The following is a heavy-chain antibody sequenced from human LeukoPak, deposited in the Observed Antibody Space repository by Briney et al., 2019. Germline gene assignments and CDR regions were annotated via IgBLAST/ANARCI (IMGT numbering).Heavy chain of an antibody. D-gene: IGHD6-19*01. CDR2: IIPIFGTA. CDR1: GGTFSSYA. J-gene: IGHJ3*02. V-gene: IGHV1-69*06. Sequence: GASVKVSCKASGGTFSSYAISWVRQAPGQGLEWMGGIIPIFGTANYAQKFQGRVTITADKSTSKAYMELSSLRSEDTAVYYCASDTIAVAGEGAFDIWGQGTMVTVSS. CDR3: ASDTIAVAGEGAFDI.